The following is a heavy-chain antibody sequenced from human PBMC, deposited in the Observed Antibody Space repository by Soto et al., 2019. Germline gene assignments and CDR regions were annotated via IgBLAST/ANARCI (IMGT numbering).Heavy chain of an antibody. V-gene: IGHV3-9*01. CDR3: AKEATWGAFDI. CDR1: GFTFDDYA. CDR2: ISWNSGSI. D-gene: IGHD1-26*01. J-gene: IGHJ3*02. Sequence: PGGSLRLSCAASGFTFDDYAMHWVRQAPGKGLEWVSGISWNSGSIGYADSVKGRFTISRDNSKNTLYLQMNSLRAEDTALYYCAKEATWGAFDIRGQGTTVTVSS.